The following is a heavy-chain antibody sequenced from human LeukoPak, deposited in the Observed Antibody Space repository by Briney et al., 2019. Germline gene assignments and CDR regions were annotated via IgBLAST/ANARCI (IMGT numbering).Heavy chain of an antibody. V-gene: IGHV3-30*18. J-gene: IGHJ4*02. CDR3: AKDDRAVVVVAAIGDH. Sequence: GRSLRLSCAASGFTFSSYGMHWVRQAPGKGLEWVAVISYDGSNKYYADSVKGRFTISRDNSKNTLYLQMNSLRAEDTAVYYCAKDDRAVVVVAAIGDHWGQGTLVTVSS. D-gene: IGHD2-15*01. CDR2: ISYDGSNK. CDR1: GFTFSSYG.